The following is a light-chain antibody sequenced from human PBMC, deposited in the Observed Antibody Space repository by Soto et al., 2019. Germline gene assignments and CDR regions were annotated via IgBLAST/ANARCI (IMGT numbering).Light chain of an antibody. CDR2: DVN. CDR1: SSDVAVYNS. Sequence: QSALTQPASASGSPGQSLTISCTGASSDVAVYNSVSWYQQHPGKAPKLIIFDVNNRPSGISNRFSGSTSGNTASLTISGLQADDEADYYCSSHTNNTVIFGGGTKLTVL. V-gene: IGLV2-14*03. J-gene: IGLJ2*01. CDR3: SSHTNNTVI.